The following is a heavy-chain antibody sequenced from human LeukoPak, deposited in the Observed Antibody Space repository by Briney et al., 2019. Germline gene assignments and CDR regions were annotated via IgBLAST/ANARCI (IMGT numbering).Heavy chain of an antibody. Sequence: PSETLSLTCTVSGGSISSGSYYWSWIRQPAGKGLEWIGRIYTSGSTNYNPSLKSRVTISVDTSKNQFSLKLSSVTAADTAVYYCARGTPPADYGSGSYRGYYYYYMDVWGKGTTVTISS. CDR1: GGSISSGSYY. CDR2: IYTSGST. V-gene: IGHV4-61*02. J-gene: IGHJ6*03. CDR3: ARGTPPADYGSGSYRGYYYYYMDV. D-gene: IGHD3-10*01.